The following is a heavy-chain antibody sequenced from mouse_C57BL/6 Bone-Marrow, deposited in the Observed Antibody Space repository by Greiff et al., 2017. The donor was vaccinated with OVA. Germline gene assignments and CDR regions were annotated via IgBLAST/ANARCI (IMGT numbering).Heavy chain of an antibody. D-gene: IGHD4-1*02. CDR1: GFTFSSYG. J-gene: IGHJ3*01. V-gene: IGHV5-4*03. CDR3: ASDPTVAWYAF. CDR2: ISAGGSYT. Sequence: EVKLQESGAGLVKPGGSLKLSCEASGFTFSSYGMYWVRQTPEKGLEWVANISAGGSYTYYPDNVKGRVTISRDNAKNKLYLHMSHLKSEDTALYDCASDPTVAWYAFWVRGTGVTVSA.